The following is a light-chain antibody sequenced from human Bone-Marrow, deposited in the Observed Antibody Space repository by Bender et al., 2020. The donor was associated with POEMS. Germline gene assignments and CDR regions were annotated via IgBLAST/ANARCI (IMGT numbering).Light chain of an antibody. CDR2: EVS. CDR3: SSFTASSTLV. V-gene: IGLV2-14*01. J-gene: IGLJ2*01. CDR1: SSDVGGYNY. Sequence: QSALTQPASVSGSPGQSITISCTGTSSDVGGYNYVSWYQQHPGNAPLLIIYEVSDRPSGISNRFSGSKSGTTASLTISGLQAADEASYYCSSFTASSTLVFGGGTKLTVL.